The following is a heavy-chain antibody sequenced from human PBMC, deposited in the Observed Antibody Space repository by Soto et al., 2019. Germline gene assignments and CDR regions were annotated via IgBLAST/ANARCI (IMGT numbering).Heavy chain of an antibody. V-gene: IGHV3-30*14. CDR2: ISVDGGST. CDR3: ARECESSGHAGTFKR. D-gene: IGHD3-22*01. CDR1: GFTFSTYV. J-gene: IGHJ1*01. Sequence: QVQLVESGGGVVQPGRSLRLSCIASGFTFSTYVMHWVRQAPGEGLEWVAGISVDGGSTHYTDSVKGRFTISRDNAKNTVYLKMGSLTVEETTVYYCARECESSGHAGTFKRWGQGTLVTVSS.